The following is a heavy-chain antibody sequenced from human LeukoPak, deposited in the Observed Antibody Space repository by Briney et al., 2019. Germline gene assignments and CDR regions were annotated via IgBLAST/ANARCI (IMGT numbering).Heavy chain of an antibody. CDR2: IKQDGSEE. J-gene: IGHJ4*02. V-gene: IGHV3-7*01. CDR1: GFTFSTYW. Sequence: GGSLRLSCAASGFTFSTYWMSWVRQAPGKGLEWVANIKQDGSEEYYVDSVKGRFTISRDNAKNSLFLQMNSLRADDTAVYYCARGYLSGYYYFDYWGQGTLVTVSS. D-gene: IGHD3-9*01. CDR3: ARGYLSGYYYFDY.